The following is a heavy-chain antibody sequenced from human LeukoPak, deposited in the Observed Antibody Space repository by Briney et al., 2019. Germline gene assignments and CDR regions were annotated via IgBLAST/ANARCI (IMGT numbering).Heavy chain of an antibody. V-gene: IGHV1-46*01. CDR1: GYTFTSYY. Sequence: ASVKVSCKASGYTFTSYYMHWVRQAPGQGLEWMGIINPSGGSTSYAQKFQGRVTMTRDTSTSTVYMELNSLNSEDTAVYYCGRVPLSDASGHYYPHWGQGTLVTVSS. J-gene: IGHJ1*01. D-gene: IGHD1-26*01. CDR3: GRVPLSDASGHYYPH. CDR2: INPSGGST.